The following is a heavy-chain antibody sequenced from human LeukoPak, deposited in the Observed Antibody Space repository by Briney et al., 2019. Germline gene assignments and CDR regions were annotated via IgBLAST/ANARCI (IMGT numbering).Heavy chain of an antibody. CDR2: ISRNSGSI. CDR3: AKGSCSSTSCPLDY. Sequence: GGSLRLSCAASGFTFDDYAMHWVRQAPGKGLEWVSGISRNSGSIGYADSVKGRFTISRDNAKNSLYLQMNSLRAEDMALYYCAKGSCSSTSCPLDYWGQGTLVTVSS. CDR1: GFTFDDYA. D-gene: IGHD2-2*01. J-gene: IGHJ4*02. V-gene: IGHV3-9*03.